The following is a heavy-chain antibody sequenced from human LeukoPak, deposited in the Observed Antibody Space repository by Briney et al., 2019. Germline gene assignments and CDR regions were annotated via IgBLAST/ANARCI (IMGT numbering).Heavy chain of an antibody. CDR1: GGTFNSYA. J-gene: IGHJ5*02. CDR2: IIPIFGTA. V-gene: IGHV1-69*05. D-gene: IGHD6-6*01. Sequence: SVKVSCKASGGTFNSYAISWVRQAPGQGLEWMGGIIPIFGTANYAQKFQGRVTITTDESTSTAYMELSSLRSEDTAVYYCARLTSSIAAPVDWFDPWGQGTLVTVSS. CDR3: ARLTSSIAAPVDWFDP.